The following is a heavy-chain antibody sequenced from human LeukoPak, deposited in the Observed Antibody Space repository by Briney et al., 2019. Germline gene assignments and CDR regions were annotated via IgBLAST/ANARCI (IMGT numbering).Heavy chain of an antibody. D-gene: IGHD3-22*01. CDR3: ARGNYYDSSGYYY. J-gene: IGHJ4*02. CDR1: GGSFSGYY. Sequence: SETLSFTCAVYGGSFSGYYWSWIRQPPGKGLEWIGEINHSGSTNYNPSLKSRVTISVDTSKNQFSLKLSSVTAADTAVYYCARGNYYDSSGYYYWGQGTLVTVSS. V-gene: IGHV4-34*01. CDR2: INHSGST.